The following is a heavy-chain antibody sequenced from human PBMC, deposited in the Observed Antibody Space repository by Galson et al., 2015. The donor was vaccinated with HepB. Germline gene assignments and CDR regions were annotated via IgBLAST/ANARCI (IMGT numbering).Heavy chain of an antibody. CDR2: IRSKAYGGTI. J-gene: IGHJ4*02. Sequence: SLRLSCAASGFTFGDYAMIWFRQAPGKGLEWVGFIRSKAYGGTIEYAASVKGRFTISRDDSKSIAYLQMNSLKTEDTAVYYCARVVLSSYYDSSGYLSWGQGTLVTVSS. CDR3: ARVVLSSYYDSSGYLS. V-gene: IGHV3-49*03. CDR1: GFTFGDYA. D-gene: IGHD3-22*01.